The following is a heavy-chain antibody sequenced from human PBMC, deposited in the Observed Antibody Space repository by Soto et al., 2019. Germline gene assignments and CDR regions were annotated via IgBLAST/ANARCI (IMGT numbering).Heavy chain of an antibody. CDR2: ISGSGGST. D-gene: IGHD7-27*01. CDR3: AKDSNSPDYYYYYGMDV. Sequence: GGSLRLSCAASGFTFSSYAMSWVRQAPGKGLEWVSAISGSGGSTYYADSVKGRFTISRDNSKNTLYLQVNSLRAEDTAVYYCAKDSNSPDYYYYYGMDVWGQGTTVTVSS. CDR1: GFTFSSYA. V-gene: IGHV3-23*01. J-gene: IGHJ6*02.